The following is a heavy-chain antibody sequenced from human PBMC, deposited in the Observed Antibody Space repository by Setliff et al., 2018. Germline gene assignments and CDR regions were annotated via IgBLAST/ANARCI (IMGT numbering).Heavy chain of an antibody. CDR1: GYNFITFG. Sequence: ASVKVSCKTSGYNFITFGISWVRQAPGQGLEWMGWISPYNEKTNYAEKFQGRVTMTTDTSTTTVYMELRSLTSDDTAVYFCARFGGSCSSSSCYASDSWGQGTMVTVSS. D-gene: IGHD2-2*01. J-gene: IGHJ3*01. V-gene: IGHV1-18*01. CDR3: ARFGGSCSSSSCYASDS. CDR2: ISPYNEKT.